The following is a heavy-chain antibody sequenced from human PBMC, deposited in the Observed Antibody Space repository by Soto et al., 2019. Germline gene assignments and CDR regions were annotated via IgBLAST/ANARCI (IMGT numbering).Heavy chain of an antibody. CDR2: ISGSCGGT. V-gene: IGHV3-23*01. CDR1: GFTFRSYA. Sequence: LRLCLAASGFTFRSYAIIGVGPAPWKGLEWVSGISGSCGGTYYADSVKGRFTISRDNSNNTLYLQMNSLRAEDTAIYYCAKGRYSSSYYVDYWGQGTLVTVSS. CDR3: AKGRYSSSYYVDY. J-gene: IGHJ4*02. D-gene: IGHD6-6*01.